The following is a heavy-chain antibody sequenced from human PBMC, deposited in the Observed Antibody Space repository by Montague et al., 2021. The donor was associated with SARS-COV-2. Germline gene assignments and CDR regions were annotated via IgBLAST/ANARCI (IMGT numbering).Heavy chain of an antibody. CDR3: AGKVLTVPADY. V-gene: IGHV4-4*02. D-gene: IGHD4-11*01. J-gene: IGHJ4*02. CDR1: GVSITSTNW. Sequence: SETLSLTCAVSGVSITSTNWWSLFLQPPGKGLGWIGEISYGGIATYNPSLKSRATISMDRSRNLFSLKLSSLTAADTAIYYCAGKVLTVPADYWGQGTLVTVS. CDR2: ISYGGIA.